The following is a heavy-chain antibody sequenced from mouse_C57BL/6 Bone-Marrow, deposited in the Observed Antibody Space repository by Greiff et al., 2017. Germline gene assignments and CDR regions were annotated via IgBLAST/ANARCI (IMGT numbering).Heavy chain of an antibody. CDR1: YSFSRRVH. J-gene: IGHJ1*03. Sequence: VQLQQSGPELARPWASVKISCQAFYSFSRRVHFAIRDPNYWMQRVKQRPGQGLAWIGAFYPGIGDTSYNQKFKGKATLTADKSSSTSYMQLSSLTSEDSAVYYCAWEVRGYGYFDVWGTGTTVTVSS. CDR2: GQGLAWIG. D-gene: IGHD2-2*01. CDR3: SEDSAVYYCAWEVRGYGYFDV. V-gene: IGHV1-87*01.